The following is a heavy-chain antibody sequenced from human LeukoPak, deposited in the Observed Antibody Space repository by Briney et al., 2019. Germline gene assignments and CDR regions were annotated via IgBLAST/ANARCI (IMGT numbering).Heavy chain of an antibody. D-gene: IGHD2-2*01. CDR1: GGSISSGAYY. J-gene: IGHJ4*02. CDR2: IYYSGST. V-gene: IGHV4-31*03. Sequence: PSQTLSLTCTVSGGSISSGAYYWSWIRQHPGKGLEWIGYIYYSGSTFYNPSLKSRVTISVDTSKNQFSLKLSSVTAADTAVYYCATYMPFNFYFDYWGQGTLVTVSS. CDR3: ATYMPFNFYFDY.